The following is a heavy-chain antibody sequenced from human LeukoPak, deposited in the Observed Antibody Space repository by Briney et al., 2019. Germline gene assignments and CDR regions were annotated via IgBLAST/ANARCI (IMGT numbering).Heavy chain of an antibody. CDR3: ATGERSSWYVVDY. Sequence: GSSVKVSCKASGGTFSSYAISWVRQAPGQGLEWMGRIIPIFGTANYAQKFQGRVTMTEDTSTDTAYMELSSLRSEDTAVYYCATGERSSWYVVDYWGQGTLVTVSS. D-gene: IGHD6-13*01. J-gene: IGHJ4*02. CDR1: GGTFSSYA. V-gene: IGHV1-69*06. CDR2: IIPIFGTA.